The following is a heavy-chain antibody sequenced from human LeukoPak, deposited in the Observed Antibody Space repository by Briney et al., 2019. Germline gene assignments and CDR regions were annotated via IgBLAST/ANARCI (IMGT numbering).Heavy chain of an antibody. Sequence: GGSLRLSCAASGFTFSSYAMSWVRQAPGKGLEWVSAISGSGGSTYYADSAKGRFTISRDNSKNTLYLQMNSLRAEDTAVYYCAKDMDTLYDSGGHYFFDYWGQGTLVTVSS. V-gene: IGHV3-23*01. CDR2: ISGSGGST. D-gene: IGHD3-22*01. J-gene: IGHJ4*02. CDR3: AKDMDTLYDSGGHYFFDY. CDR1: GFTFSSYA.